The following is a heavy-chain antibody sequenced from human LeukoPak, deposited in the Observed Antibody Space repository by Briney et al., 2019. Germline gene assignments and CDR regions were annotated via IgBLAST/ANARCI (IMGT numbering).Heavy chain of an antibody. CDR2: ISGSGGST. Sequence: GGSLRLSCTASGFTFSSYAMSWVRQAPGKGLEWVSAISGSGGSTYYADSVKGRFTISRDSSKNTLYLQMNSLRAEDTAVYYCAKDHLPTIFTYYFDYWGQGTLVTVSS. CDR1: GFTFSSYA. CDR3: AKDHLPTIFTYYFDY. J-gene: IGHJ4*02. V-gene: IGHV3-23*01. D-gene: IGHD3-9*01.